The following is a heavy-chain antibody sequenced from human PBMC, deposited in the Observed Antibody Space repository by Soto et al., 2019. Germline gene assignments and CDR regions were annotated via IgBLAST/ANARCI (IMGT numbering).Heavy chain of an antibody. CDR1: GFSLTTSGVG. CDR2: IYWDDDK. J-gene: IGHJ5*02. V-gene: IGHV2-5*02. Sequence: QITLKESGPTLVKPTQTLTLTCTFSGFSLTTSGVGVGWIRQPPGKALECLALIYWDDDKRYSPSLQSRLSITEDTSQPPLVLTVTNIDTVDPATYYCAHLPSYSPYGWFDPWGQGTLVTVSS. CDR3: AHLPSYSPYGWFDP. D-gene: IGHD3-10*01.